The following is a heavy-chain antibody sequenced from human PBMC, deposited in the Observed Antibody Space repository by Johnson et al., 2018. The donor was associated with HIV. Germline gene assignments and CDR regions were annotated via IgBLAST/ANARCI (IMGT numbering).Heavy chain of an antibody. J-gene: IGHJ3*02. CDR3: ARDSKVPRYNWNDAGFDM. Sequence: VQLVESGGGAVQPGKSLRLSCAASEFTFSTYVMHWVRQAPGKGLEWVAVMSSDGSKKYYVDAVKGRFIISRDNSKKTLYLQMNSLRVEDTAVYYCARDSKVPRYNWNDAGFDMWGQGTMVTVSS. CDR1: EFTFSTYV. D-gene: IGHD1-1*01. V-gene: IGHV3-30*03. CDR2: MSSDGSKK.